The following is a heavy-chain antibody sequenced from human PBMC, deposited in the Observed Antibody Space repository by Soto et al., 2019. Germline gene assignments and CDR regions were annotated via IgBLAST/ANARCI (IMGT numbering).Heavy chain of an antibody. J-gene: IGHJ6*02. Sequence: HPGGSLRLSCAASGFTFSSHAMNWVRQAPGKGLEWVSAISGSSFSTYYADSVKGRFTISRDNSKNTLFLQMNSLRGEDTAVYYCAKDVDGLEWLYYYGMDVWGQGTTVTVSS. V-gene: IGHV3-23*01. CDR2: ISGSSFST. CDR1: GFTFSSHA. CDR3: AKDVDGLEWLYYYGMDV. D-gene: IGHD3-3*01.